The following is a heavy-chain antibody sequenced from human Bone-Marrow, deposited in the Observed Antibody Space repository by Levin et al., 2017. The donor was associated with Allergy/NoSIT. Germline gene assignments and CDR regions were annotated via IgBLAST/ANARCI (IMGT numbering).Heavy chain of an antibody. Sequence: ASVKVSCEVSGYTLTKLSMHWVRQRPGKGLEWVGGFAPEDGETAYAQKFQGRVTMTEDTSTDTAYMDLSSLRSEDTAVYYCATSTRVGATIDAFDIWGQGTMVTVSS. D-gene: IGHD2-15*01. J-gene: IGHJ3*02. CDR3: ATSTRVGATIDAFDI. V-gene: IGHV1-24*01. CDR1: GYTLTKLS. CDR2: FAPEDGET.